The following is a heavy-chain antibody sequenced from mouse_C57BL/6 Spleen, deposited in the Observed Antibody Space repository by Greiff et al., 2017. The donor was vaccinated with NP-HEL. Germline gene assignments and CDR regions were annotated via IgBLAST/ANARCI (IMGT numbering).Heavy chain of an antibody. J-gene: IGHJ2*01. CDR2: IYPGGGYT. CDR3: ARKGAQATFDY. V-gene: IGHV1-63*01. D-gene: IGHD3-2*02. CDR1: GYTFTNYW. Sequence: LQESGAELVRPGTSVKMSCKASGYTFTNYWIGWAKQRPGHGLEWIGDIYPGGGYTNYNEKFKGKATLTADKSSSTAYMQFSSLTSEDSAIYYCARKGAQATFDYWGQGTTLTVSS.